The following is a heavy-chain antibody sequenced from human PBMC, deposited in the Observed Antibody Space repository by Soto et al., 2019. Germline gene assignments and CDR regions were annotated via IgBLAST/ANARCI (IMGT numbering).Heavy chain of an antibody. Sequence: ESLKISCKGSGYSFTKYLISWVRQMPGKGLEWMGRIDPSDSYTNYSPSFQGHVTISADKSISTAYLQWSSLKASDTAMYYCARQGMLTRPEYGMDVWGQGTTVPVSS. D-gene: IGHD3-16*01. CDR2: IDPSDSYT. V-gene: IGHV5-10-1*01. CDR1: GYSFTKYL. J-gene: IGHJ6*02. CDR3: ARQGMLTRPEYGMDV.